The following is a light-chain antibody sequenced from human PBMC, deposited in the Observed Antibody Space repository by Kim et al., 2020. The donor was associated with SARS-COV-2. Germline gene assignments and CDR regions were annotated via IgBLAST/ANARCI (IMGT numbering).Light chain of an antibody. Sequence: SASVGYRVTITCRASQSISSYLNWYQQKPGKAPKLLIYAASSLQSGVPSRFSGSGSGTDFTLTISSLQPEDFATYYCQQSYSTLYTFGQGTKLEI. CDR1: QSISSY. J-gene: IGKJ2*01. CDR2: AAS. CDR3: QQSYSTLYT. V-gene: IGKV1-39*01.